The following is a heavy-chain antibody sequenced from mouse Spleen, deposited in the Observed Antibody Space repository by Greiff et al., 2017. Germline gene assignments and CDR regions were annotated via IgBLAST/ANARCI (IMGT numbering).Heavy chain of an antibody. V-gene: IGHV1-55*01. CDR3: ANHYYGSDFFDY. CDR1: GYTFTSYW. J-gene: IGHJ2*01. CDR2: IYPGSGST. D-gene: IGHD1-1*01. Sequence: QVQLQQPGAELVKPGASVKMSCKASGYTFTSYWITWVKQRPGQGLEWIGDIYPGSGSTNYNEKFKSKATLTVDTSSSTAYMQLSSLTSEDSAVYYCANHYYGSDFFDYWGQGTTLTVSS.